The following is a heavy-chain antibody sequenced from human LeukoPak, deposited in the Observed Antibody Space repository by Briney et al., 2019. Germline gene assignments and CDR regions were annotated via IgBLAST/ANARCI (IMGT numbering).Heavy chain of an antibody. D-gene: IGHD3-3*01. CDR2: INPNSGGT. J-gene: IGHJ5*02. Sequence: ASVKASCKASGYTFTNYYMHWVRQAPGQGLEWMGWINPNSGGTNYAQKFQGRVTMTRDTSISTAYMELSRLRSDDTAVYYCARAGYYDFWSGYSTKNWFDPWGQGTLVTVSS. V-gene: IGHV1-2*02. CDR3: ARAGYYDFWSGYSTKNWFDP. CDR1: GYTFTNYY.